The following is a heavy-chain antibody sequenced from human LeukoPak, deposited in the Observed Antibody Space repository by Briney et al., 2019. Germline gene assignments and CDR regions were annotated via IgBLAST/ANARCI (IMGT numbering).Heavy chain of an antibody. CDR3: ATATQPRGYFLH. CDR1: GYTFTSYG. D-gene: IGHD2-2*01. CDR2: ISVNNGGT. Sequence: ASVKVSCKASGYTFTSYGISWVRQAPGQGLEWMGWISVNNGGTNYAQSFQDRATLTRDTSTNTAYLELRSLRSDDTAIIYCATATQPRGYFLHWGQGTLVTVSS. V-gene: IGHV1-18*01. J-gene: IGHJ1*01.